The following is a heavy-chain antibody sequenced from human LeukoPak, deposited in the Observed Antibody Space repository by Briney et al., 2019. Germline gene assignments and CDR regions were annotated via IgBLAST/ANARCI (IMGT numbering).Heavy chain of an antibody. J-gene: IGHJ4*02. CDR1: GGSISSYY. CDR3: ARQRGYCSSTSCHTYDY. Sequence: SETLSLTCTVSGGSISSYYWSWIRQPPGKGLEWIGSIYHSGSTYYNPSLKSRVTISVDTSKNQFSLKLSSVTAADTAVYYCARQRGYCSSTSCHTYDYWGQGTLVTVSS. CDR2: IYHSGST. D-gene: IGHD2-2*02. V-gene: IGHV4-59*08.